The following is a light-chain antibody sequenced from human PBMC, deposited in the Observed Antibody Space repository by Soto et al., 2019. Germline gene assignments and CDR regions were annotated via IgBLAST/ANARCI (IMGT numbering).Light chain of an antibody. J-gene: IGKJ1*01. Sequence: DIQMTQSPSSLSASVGDRITIACRASQGVNNHLAWFQQKPGKAPKSLTSSVSSLQSGVPSRFSGSGSGTDFTLTISSLQPEDSATYYCQQYYRYPWTFGRGTRLEIK. CDR3: QQYYRYPWT. CDR2: SVS. V-gene: IGKV1-16*01. CDR1: QGVNNH.